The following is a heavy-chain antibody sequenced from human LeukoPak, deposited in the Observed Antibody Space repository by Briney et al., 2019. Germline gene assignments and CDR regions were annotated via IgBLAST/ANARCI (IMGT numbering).Heavy chain of an antibody. V-gene: IGHV3-74*01. CDR3: VSFYETY. CDR2: INSDGSWT. D-gene: IGHD2/OR15-2a*01. J-gene: IGHJ4*02. Sequence: QTGGSLRLSCAASGFTLSSYWMSWVRQAPGKGLEWVSHINSDGSWTSYADSVKGRFTISKDNAKNTVYLQMNSLRAEDTAVYYCVSFYETYWGRGTLVTVSS. CDR1: GFTLSSYW.